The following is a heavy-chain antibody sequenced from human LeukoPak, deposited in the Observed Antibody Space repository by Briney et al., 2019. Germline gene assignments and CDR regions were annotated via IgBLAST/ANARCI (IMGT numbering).Heavy chain of an antibody. CDR1: GFTFSSYG. V-gene: IGHV3-30*19. CDR3: ARDQRRILWFGELSAFDY. CDR2: IWYDGSNK. D-gene: IGHD3-10*01. Sequence: GGSLRLSCAASGFTFSSYGMHWVRQAPGKGLEWVAVIWYDGSNKYYADSVKGRFTISRDNSKNTLYLQMNSLRAEDTAVYYCARDQRRILWFGELSAFDYWGQGTLVTVSS. J-gene: IGHJ4*02.